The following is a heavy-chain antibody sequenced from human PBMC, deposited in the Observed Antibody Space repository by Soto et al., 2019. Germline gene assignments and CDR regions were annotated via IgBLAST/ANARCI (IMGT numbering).Heavy chain of an antibody. CDR3: ASTRGSSYDY. V-gene: IGHV3-53*02. D-gene: IGHD6-6*01. Sequence: EVQLVETGGGLIQPGGSLRLSCAASGFTVSGNYMSWVRQAPGKGLEWVSVIYNGGGTYYAYPVKGRFTISRDNSKNTLYLQMNSLRADDTAVYYCASTRGSSYDYWGQGTLVTVSS. CDR2: IYNGGGT. J-gene: IGHJ4*02. CDR1: GFTVSGNY.